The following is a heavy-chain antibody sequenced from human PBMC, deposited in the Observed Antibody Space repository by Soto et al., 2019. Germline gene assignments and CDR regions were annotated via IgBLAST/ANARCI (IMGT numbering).Heavy chain of an antibody. CDR1: GDSINSRD. CDR2: IDYVGST. CDR3: VRQTGNFLDF. J-gene: IGHJ4*02. Sequence: SETLSLTCSVSGDSINSRDLSWIRQPPGKGLEWIGYIDYVGSTNYAPSLQSRVTMSVDTSKNQVSLKLRHVTAAETAVYYCVRQTGNFLDFWGQGTPVTVSS. V-gene: IGHV4-59*11.